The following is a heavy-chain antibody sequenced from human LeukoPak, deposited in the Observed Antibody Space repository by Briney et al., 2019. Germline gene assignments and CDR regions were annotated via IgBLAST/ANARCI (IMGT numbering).Heavy chain of an antibody. Sequence: GGSLGLSXAASGFTVSSNYMNWVRQAPGKGLEWVGRIKSKTDGGTTDYAAPVKGRFTISRDDSKNTLYLQMNSLKTEDTAVYYCTTGPSYSSSWYSLDYWGQGTLVTVSS. V-gene: IGHV3-15*01. D-gene: IGHD6-13*01. CDR1: GFTVSSNY. CDR3: TTGPSYSSSWYSLDY. CDR2: IKSKTDGGTT. J-gene: IGHJ4*02.